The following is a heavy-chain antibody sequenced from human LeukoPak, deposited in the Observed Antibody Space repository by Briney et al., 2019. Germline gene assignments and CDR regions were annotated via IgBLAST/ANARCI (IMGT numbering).Heavy chain of an antibody. J-gene: IGHJ4*02. CDR3: ARLESSSGKFDY. CDR2: IYYSGST. D-gene: IGHD6-6*01. CDR1: GGSISSYY. Sequence: SETLSLTCTVSGGSISSYYWSWIRQPPGKGLEGIGYIYYSGSTNYNPSLKSRVTISVDTSKNQFSLKLSSVTAADTAVYCCARLESSSGKFDYWGQGTLVTVSS. V-gene: IGHV4-59*01.